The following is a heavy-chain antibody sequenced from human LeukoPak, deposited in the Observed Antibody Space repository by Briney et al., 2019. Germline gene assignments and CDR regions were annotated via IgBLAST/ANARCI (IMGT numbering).Heavy chain of an antibody. CDR2: INHSGST. Sequence: SETLSLTCAVYVGSFSVYYWSWIRQPPGKGLEWIGEINHSGSTNYNPSLKSRVTISVDTSKNQFSLKLSSVTAADTAVYYCARGPLQWLVPLRFDYWGQGTLVTVSS. D-gene: IGHD6-19*01. CDR1: VGSFSVYY. J-gene: IGHJ4*02. V-gene: IGHV4-34*01. CDR3: ARGPLQWLVPLRFDY.